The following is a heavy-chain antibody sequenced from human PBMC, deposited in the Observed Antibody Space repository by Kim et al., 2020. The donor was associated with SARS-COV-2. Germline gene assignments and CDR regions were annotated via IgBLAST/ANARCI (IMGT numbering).Heavy chain of an antibody. Sequence: SETLSLTCTVSGGSISSGGYYWSWIRQHPGKGLEWIGYIYYSGSTYYNPSLKSRVTISVDTSKNQFSLKLSSVTAADTAVYYCARVMRLLWFGEFLNWFDPWGQGTLVTVSS. CDR3: ARVMRLLWFGEFLNWFDP. D-gene: IGHD3-10*01. CDR1: GGSISSGGYY. CDR2: IYYSGST. V-gene: IGHV4-31*03. J-gene: IGHJ5*02.